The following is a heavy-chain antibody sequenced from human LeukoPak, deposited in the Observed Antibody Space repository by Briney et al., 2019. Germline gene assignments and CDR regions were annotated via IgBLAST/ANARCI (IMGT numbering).Heavy chain of an antibody. J-gene: IGHJ5*02. D-gene: IGHD5-12*01. CDR2: IHPDGSIT. V-gene: IGHV3-74*03. CDR3: APQQAYSPYNWFDP. Sequence: GGSLRLSCAASGFTFSNAWMSWVRQAPGTGLVWVSRIHPDGSITTYADSVKGRFTISRDNAENTLYLQMNSLRAEDTGVYYCAPQQAYSPYNWFDPWGQGTLVTVSS. CDR1: GFTFSNAW.